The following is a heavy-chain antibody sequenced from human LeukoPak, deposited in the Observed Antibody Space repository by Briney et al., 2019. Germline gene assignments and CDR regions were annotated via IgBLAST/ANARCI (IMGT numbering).Heavy chain of an antibody. J-gene: IGHJ4*02. Sequence: ASVKVSCKASGYTFTSYYMHWVRQAPGQGLEWMGWINPKSGGTNYVQKFQGRVTMTRDTSITTAYMELSRLRSDDTAVYYCTREYNSGWFFDYWGQGTLVTVSS. CDR1: GYTFTSYY. D-gene: IGHD6-19*01. CDR3: TREYNSGWFFDY. V-gene: IGHV1-2*02. CDR2: INPKSGGT.